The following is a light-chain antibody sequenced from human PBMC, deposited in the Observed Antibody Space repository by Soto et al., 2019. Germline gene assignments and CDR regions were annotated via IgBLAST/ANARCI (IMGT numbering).Light chain of an antibody. J-gene: IGLJ1*01. CDR3: YSYGGSYYV. CDR1: TIDVGSHSL. V-gene: IGLV2-23*01. Sequence: QSVLTQPASVSGSPGQSITISCTGTTIDVGSHSLVSWYQHHPGKAPQLMIYEASKRPSGVSNRFSGSKSGNTASLTISELQAEDEADYYCYSYGGSYYVFGTGTKVTVL. CDR2: EAS.